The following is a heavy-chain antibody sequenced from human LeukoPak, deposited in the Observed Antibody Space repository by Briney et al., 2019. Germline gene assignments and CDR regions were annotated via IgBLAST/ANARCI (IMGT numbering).Heavy chain of an antibody. CDR3: ARDLSLIALTD. D-gene: IGHD3-22*01. J-gene: IGHJ4*02. V-gene: IGHV3-23*01. CDR2: ISGSGGST. CDR1: GLTFTSYA. Sequence: GGSLRLSCAPSGLTFTSYAMSWVRQAPGKGLEWVSAISGSGGSTYYADSVKGRFTISRDNSKNTLYLQMNSLRAEDTAVYYCARDLSLIALTDWGQGTLVTVSS.